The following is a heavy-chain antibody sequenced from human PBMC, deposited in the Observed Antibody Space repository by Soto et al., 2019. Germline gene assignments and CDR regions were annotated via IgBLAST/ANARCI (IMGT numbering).Heavy chain of an antibody. CDR2: ISGSSYR. CDR3: ARDRRGYSYGQSFYYFDY. J-gene: IGHJ4*02. Sequence: GGSLRLSCAASGFTFSSYAMSWVRQAPGKGLEWVSGISGSSYRNYADSVRGRFTISRDNAKNSLYLQMNSLRAEDTAVYYCARDRRGYSYGQSFYYFDYWGQGTLVTVSS. CDR1: GFTFSSYA. V-gene: IGHV3-21*01. D-gene: IGHD5-18*01.